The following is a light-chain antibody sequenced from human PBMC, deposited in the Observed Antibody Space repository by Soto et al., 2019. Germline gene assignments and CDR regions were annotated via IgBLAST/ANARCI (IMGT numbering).Light chain of an antibody. CDR1: ESISSHY. J-gene: IGKJ3*01. Sequence: EIVLMQSPDTLSLSPGERATLSCRASESISSHYIAWYQQKPGQAPRLLVFGASTMATGIPDRFSGSWSGTDFTLTISRLEPEDFAVYYCQNFGDSPFTFGPGTKVDIK. CDR3: QNFGDSPFT. CDR2: GAS. V-gene: IGKV3-20*01.